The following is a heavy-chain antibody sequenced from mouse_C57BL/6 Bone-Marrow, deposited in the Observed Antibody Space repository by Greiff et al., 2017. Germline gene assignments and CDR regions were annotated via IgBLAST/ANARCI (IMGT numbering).Heavy chain of an antibody. CDR2: IDPENGDT. V-gene: IGHV14-4*01. CDR1: GFNIKDDY. CDR3: TTIITTGY. D-gene: IGHD1-2*01. Sequence: DVQLVESGAELVRPGASVKLSCTASGFNIKDDYMPWVKQRPEQGLEWIGWIDPENGDTEYASKVQGKATITADTSSNTAYLQLSSLTSEDTAVYYCTTIITTGYWGQGTTLTVSS. J-gene: IGHJ2*01.